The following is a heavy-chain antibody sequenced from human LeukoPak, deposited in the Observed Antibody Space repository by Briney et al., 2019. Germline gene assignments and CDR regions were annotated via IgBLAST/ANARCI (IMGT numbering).Heavy chain of an antibody. CDR2: IKSITNGGTT. CDR1: GFTFGNAW. D-gene: IGHD6-6*01. Sequence: KAGGSLRLSCAASGFTFGNAWMSWVRQAPGKGLEWVGRIKSITNGGTTDYTALVQGRFTISRDDSEDTLYLQMNSLRTEDTAVYYCTADSPVSMAHSFNYWGQGTLVTVSS. CDR3: TADSPVSMAHSFNY. V-gene: IGHV3-15*01. J-gene: IGHJ4*02.